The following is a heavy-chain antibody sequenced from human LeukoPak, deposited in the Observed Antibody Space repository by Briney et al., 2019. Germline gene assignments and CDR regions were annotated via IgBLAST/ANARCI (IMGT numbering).Heavy chain of an antibody. CDR2: IKEDGTVK. CDR3: VGEAPGY. D-gene: IGHD2-2*01. J-gene: IGHJ4*02. Sequence: GGSLRLSCAASGFTFKAYWMSWVRQSPEKGLEWVAHIKEDGTVKYYVDSVKGRFTISRDNAKNSVYLQMNDVRVEDTAVYYCVGEAPGYWGQGALVTVSS. CDR1: GFTFKAYW. V-gene: IGHV3-7*01.